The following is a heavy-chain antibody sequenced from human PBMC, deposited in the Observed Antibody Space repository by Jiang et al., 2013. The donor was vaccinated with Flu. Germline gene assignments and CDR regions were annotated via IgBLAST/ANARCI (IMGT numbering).Heavy chain of an antibody. J-gene: IGHJ4*02. V-gene: IGHV3-53*04. D-gene: IGHD5-24*01. CDR3: ARVEGGYNFGY. Sequence: ISRHNSKNTLYLQMNSLRAEDTAVYYCARVEGGYNFGYWGQGTLVTVSS.